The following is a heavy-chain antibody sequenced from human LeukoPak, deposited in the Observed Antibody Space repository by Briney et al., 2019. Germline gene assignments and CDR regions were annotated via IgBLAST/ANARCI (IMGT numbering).Heavy chain of an antibody. Sequence: PSQTLSLTCTVSGGSISSGGYYWSWIRQHPGKGLEWIGYIYYSGSISYNSSLKSRVTMSIDTSKNQFSLKLSSVTPADTAVYYCARQVYSSSWSYYFEYWGQGILVTASS. CDR3: ARQVYSSSWSYYFEY. J-gene: IGHJ4*02. CDR1: GGSISSGGYY. D-gene: IGHD6-13*01. V-gene: IGHV4-31*03. CDR2: IYYSGSI.